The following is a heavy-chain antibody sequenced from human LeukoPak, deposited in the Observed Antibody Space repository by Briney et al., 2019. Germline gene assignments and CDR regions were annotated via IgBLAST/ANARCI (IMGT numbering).Heavy chain of an antibody. D-gene: IGHD3-22*01. CDR3: AREVVYYDSSGTPFDY. J-gene: IGHJ4*02. CDR1: GYTFTSYG. CDR2: ISAYNGNT. V-gene: IGHV1-18*01. Sequence: EASVKVSCKASGYTFTSYGISWVRQAPGQGLEWMGWISAYNGNTNYAQKLQGRVTMTTDTSTSTAYMELRSLRSDDTAVYYCAREVVYYDSSGTPFDYWGQGTLVTVSS.